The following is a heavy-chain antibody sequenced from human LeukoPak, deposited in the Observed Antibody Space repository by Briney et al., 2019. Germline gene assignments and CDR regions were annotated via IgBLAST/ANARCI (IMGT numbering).Heavy chain of an antibody. CDR1: GGSFSGYY. Sequence: SETLSLTCAVYGGSFSGYYWSWIRQPPGKGLEWIGEINHSGNTNYNPSLKSRVTISVDTSKNQFSLKLSSVTAADTAVYCCARALGYSYGYPYFDYWGQGTLVTVSS. J-gene: IGHJ4*02. CDR3: ARALGYSYGYPYFDY. CDR2: INHSGNT. D-gene: IGHD5-18*01. V-gene: IGHV4-34*01.